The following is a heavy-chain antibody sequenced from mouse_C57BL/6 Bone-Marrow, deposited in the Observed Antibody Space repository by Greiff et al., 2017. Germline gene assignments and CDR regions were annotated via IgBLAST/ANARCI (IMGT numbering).Heavy chain of an antibody. D-gene: IGHD1-1*01. CDR1: GFTFSSYG. J-gene: IGHJ2*01. CDR2: ISSGGSYT. Sequence: EVQLVESGGDLVKPGGSLKLSCAASGFTFSSYGMSWVRQTPDKRLEWVATISSGGSYTYYPDSVKGRFTISRDNAKNTLYLQMSSLKSEDTAMYYCARHGRYYYGSSYGYWGQGTTLTVSS. CDR3: ARHGRYYYGSSYGY. V-gene: IGHV5-6*01.